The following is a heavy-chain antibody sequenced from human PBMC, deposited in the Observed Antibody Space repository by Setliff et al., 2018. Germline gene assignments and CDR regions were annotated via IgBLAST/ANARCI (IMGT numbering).Heavy chain of an antibody. CDR2: IYHSGST. CDR3: ARAGYSSSWIDY. Sequence: SETLSLTCTVSGDSIDTDIWWSWVRQSPGKGLEWIGEIYHSGSTNYNPSLKSRVTISVDKSKNQFSLKLSSVTAADTAVYYCARAGYSSSWIDYWGQGTLVTVSS. V-gene: IGHV4-4*02. CDR1: GDSIDTDIW. J-gene: IGHJ4*02. D-gene: IGHD6-13*01.